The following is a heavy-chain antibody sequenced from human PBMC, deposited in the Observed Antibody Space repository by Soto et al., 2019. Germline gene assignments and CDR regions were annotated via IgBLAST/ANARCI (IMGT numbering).Heavy chain of an antibody. Sequence: SETLSLTCTVSGGSISSYYWSWIRQPPGKGLEWIGYIYYSGSTNYNPSIKSRITISVDTSKNQFSLKLSSVTAADMAVYYCARLAYCGGDCYNDAFDIWGQGTMVT. CDR3: ARLAYCGGDCYNDAFDI. CDR2: IYYSGST. D-gene: IGHD2-21*02. CDR1: GGSISSYY. V-gene: IGHV4-59*01. J-gene: IGHJ3*02.